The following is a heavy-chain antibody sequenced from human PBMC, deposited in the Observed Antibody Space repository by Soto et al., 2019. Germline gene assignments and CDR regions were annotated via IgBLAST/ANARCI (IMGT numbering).Heavy chain of an antibody. V-gene: IGHV1-3*01. D-gene: IGHD4-4*01. J-gene: IGHJ5*02. Sequence: ASVKVSCKASGYTFTSYAMHWVRQAPGQRLEWMGWINAGNGNTKYSQKFQGRVTITRDTSASTAYMELSSLRSEDTAVYYCARDPATINKLIGVWFDPWGKGTLVTVDS. CDR3: ARDPATINKLIGVWFDP. CDR2: INAGNGNT. CDR1: GYTFTSYA.